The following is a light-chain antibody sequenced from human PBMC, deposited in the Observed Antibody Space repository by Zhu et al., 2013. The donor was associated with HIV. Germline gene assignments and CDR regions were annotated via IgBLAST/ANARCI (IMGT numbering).Light chain of an antibody. CDR1: QSVSSY. Sequence: DIVLTQSPGTLSLSPGDTATLSCRASQSVSSYLAWYQQKPGQAPRLLIYRASTRATGVPARFSGSGSGTEFTLTISSLQSEDSAVYFCQQYDNWPPYTFGQGTKLEIK. CDR3: QQYDNWPPYT. CDR2: RAS. J-gene: IGKJ2*01. V-gene: IGKV3-15*01.